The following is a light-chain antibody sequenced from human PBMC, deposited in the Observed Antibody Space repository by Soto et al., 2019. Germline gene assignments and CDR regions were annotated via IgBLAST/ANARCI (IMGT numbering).Light chain of an antibody. CDR1: QSFRGL. CDR2: DAY. Sequence: EVVLTQSPVTPSLSPRERATLSCRASQSFRGLLAWYQQKPGQAPRLLIYDAYNRATGIPPRFSGSGSGTDFTLTISSLEPEDSAVYYCQQRHMWPITFGQGTRLEIK. CDR3: QQRHMWPIT. J-gene: IGKJ5*01. V-gene: IGKV3-11*01.